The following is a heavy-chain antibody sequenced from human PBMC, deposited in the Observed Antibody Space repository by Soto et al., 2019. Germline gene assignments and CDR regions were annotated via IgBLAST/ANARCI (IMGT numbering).Heavy chain of an antibody. CDR2: ISGSGGST. CDR1: GFTFSSYA. D-gene: IGHD6-6*01. Sequence: EVQLLESGGGLVQPGGSLRLSCAASGFTFSSYAMSWVRQAPGKGLEWVSAISGSGGSTYYADSVKGRFTISRDNSKNKLYLQMNSLRAEDTAVYYCAKDERQLVGYYYDYGMDVWGQGTTVTVSS. CDR3: AKDERQLVGYYYDYGMDV. J-gene: IGHJ6*01. V-gene: IGHV3-23*01.